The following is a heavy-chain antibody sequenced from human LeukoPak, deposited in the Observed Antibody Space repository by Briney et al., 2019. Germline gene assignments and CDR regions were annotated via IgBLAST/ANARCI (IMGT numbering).Heavy chain of an antibody. V-gene: IGHV3-7*01. CDR3: ARRRYSGSSQHFDY. CDR1: GFTFSSYW. J-gene: IGHJ4*02. CDR2: IKQDGSEK. Sequence: SGGSLRLSCAASGFTFSSYWMSWVRQAPGKGLEWVANIKQDGSEKYYVDSVKGRFTISRDNAENSLYLQMNSLRAEDTAVYYCARRRYSGSSQHFDYWGQGTLVTVSS. D-gene: IGHD1-26*01.